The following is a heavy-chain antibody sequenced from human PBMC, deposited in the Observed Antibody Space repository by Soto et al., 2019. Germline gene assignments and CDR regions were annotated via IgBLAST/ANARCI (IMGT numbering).Heavy chain of an antibody. D-gene: IGHD4-17*01. J-gene: IGHJ4*02. V-gene: IGHV3-23*01. Sequence: EVQLLESGGGLVQPGGSLRLSCAASGFTFSSYAMSWVRQAPGKGLEWVSAISGSGGSTYYADSVKGRFTISRDNSKNTLYLQMNSLRAEDTDVYYCAKMGWDYGGHFDYWGQGTLVTVSS. CDR3: AKMGWDYGGHFDY. CDR2: ISGSGGST. CDR1: GFTFSSYA.